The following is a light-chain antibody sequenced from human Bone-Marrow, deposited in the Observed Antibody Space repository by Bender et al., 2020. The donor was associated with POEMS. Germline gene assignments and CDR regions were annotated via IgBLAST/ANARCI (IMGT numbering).Light chain of an antibody. CDR2: EVN. V-gene: IGLV2-8*01. CDR1: SSDIGDYNY. CDR3: CSYAGSSTFVV. Sequence: QSALTQPPSASGSPGQSVTISCTGTSSDIGDYNYVSWYQQHPGRAPRLLIHEVNKRPSGVPDRFSGSKSGNTASLTVAGLQAEDEADYYCCSYAGSSTFVVFGGGTKLTVL. J-gene: IGLJ2*01.